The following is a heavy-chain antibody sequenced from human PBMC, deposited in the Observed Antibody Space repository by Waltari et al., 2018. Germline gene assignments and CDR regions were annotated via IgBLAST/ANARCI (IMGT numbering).Heavy chain of an antibody. CDR3: AKGDCGSDCYYFQH. CDR2: ISSDGSNE. CDR1: GLLTG. Sequence: QVQLVESGGGVVQPGRALRLSCTASGLLTGMHWVRQAPGKGLEWVALISSDGSNERYADSAKGRFTISRDSSKNTLYLQMNSLRPEDTAVYYCAKGDCGSDCYYFQHWGQGTLVVVSS. V-gene: IGHV3-30*18. J-gene: IGHJ1*01. D-gene: IGHD2-21*02.